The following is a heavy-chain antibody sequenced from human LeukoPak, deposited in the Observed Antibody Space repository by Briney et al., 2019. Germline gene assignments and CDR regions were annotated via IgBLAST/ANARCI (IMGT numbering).Heavy chain of an antibody. CDR2: TDTSGVIT. D-gene: IGHD1-1*01. CDR3: AKGGTGVIRRYYLDS. V-gene: IGHV3-23*05. Sequence: KPGGSLRLSCAASGFTFSNYGMNWVRQAPGKGLEWVSVTDTSGVITYYTDSVKGRFTISRDNSKNTLNLQMDSLRVEDTAVYYCAKGGTGVIRRYYLDSWGQGTLVTVSS. J-gene: IGHJ4*02. CDR1: GFTFSNYG.